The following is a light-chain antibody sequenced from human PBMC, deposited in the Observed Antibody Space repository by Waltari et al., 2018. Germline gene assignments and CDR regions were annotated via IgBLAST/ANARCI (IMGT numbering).Light chain of an antibody. CDR2: DAS. V-gene: IGKV1-6*01. CDR1: QGIRDE. Sequence: AIQMTQSPSSLSASVGDRVTITCRASQGIRDELGWFQQKPGKAPKLLICDASILESGVPLRFSGSGSGTDFTLTITSLQPEDFATYYCFQDYNYPRTFGQGTKVE. CDR3: FQDYNYPRT. J-gene: IGKJ1*01.